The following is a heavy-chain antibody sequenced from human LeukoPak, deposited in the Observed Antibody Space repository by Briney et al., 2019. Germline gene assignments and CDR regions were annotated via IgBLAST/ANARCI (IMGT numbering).Heavy chain of an antibody. J-gene: IGHJ4*02. CDR2: ISGSGGST. CDR1: GFTFSSYA. CDR3: AKDLLAGLYYDFWSGPDY. Sequence: GGSLRLSCAASGFTFSSYAMSWARQAPGKGLEWVPAISGSGGSTYYADSVKGRFTISRDNSKNTLYLQMNSLRAEDTAVYYCAKDLLAGLYYDFWSGPDYWGQGTLVTVSS. V-gene: IGHV3-23*01. D-gene: IGHD3-3*01.